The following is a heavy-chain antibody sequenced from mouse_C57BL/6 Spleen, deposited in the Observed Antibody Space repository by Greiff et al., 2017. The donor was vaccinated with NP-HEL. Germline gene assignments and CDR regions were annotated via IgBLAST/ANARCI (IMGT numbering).Heavy chain of an antibody. CDR1: GFSFNTYA. CDR3: VRQSVYYGYDGESPYAMDY. J-gene: IGHJ4*01. V-gene: IGHV10-1*01. CDR2: IRSKSNNYAT. D-gene: IGHD2-2*01. Sequence: EVMLVESGGGLVQPKGSLKLSCAASGFSFNTYAMNWVRQAPGKGLEWVARIRSKSNNYATYYADSVKDRFTISRDDSESMLYLQMNNLKTEDTAMYYCVRQSVYYGYDGESPYAMDYWGQGTSVTVSS.